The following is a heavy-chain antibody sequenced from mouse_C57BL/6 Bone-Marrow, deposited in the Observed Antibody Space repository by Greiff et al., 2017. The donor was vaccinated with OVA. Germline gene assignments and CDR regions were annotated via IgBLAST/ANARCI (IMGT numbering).Heavy chain of an antibody. J-gene: IGHJ2*01. CDR3: ASLTTVVATGDY. CDR1: GYTFTSYW. Sequence: QVQLQQPGAELVKPGASVKLSCTASGYTFTSYWLHWVKQRPGRGLEWLGRIDPNSGGTKYTETFTSKATLTVDKPSSTAYMQLSILTSEDSAAYSCASLTTVVATGDYWGQGTTLTVSS. D-gene: IGHD1-1*01. V-gene: IGHV1-72*01. CDR2: IDPNSGGT.